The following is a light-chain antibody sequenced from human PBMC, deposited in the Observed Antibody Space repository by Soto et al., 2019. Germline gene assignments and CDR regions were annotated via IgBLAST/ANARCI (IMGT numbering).Light chain of an antibody. CDR2: GAS. V-gene: IGKV1-39*01. J-gene: IGKJ4*01. CDR3: IQDYNYPLT. CDR1: LSITTY. Sequence: DIQMTQSPLSLSASVRDRVNITCRSSLSITTYLNWFQQKPGKAPKVLIYGASSLQNGAPSRFSGSGYGTVFTLTISSLQPEDSATYYCIQDYNYPLTFGGGTRVEIK.